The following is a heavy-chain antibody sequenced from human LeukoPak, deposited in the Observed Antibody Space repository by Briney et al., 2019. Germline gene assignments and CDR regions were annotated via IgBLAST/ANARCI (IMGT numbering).Heavy chain of an antibody. CDR1: GGSISSSSYY. Sequence: SETLSLTCTVSGGSISSSSYYWGWIRQPPGKGLVWIGSIYYSGSTYYNPSLKSRVTISVDTSKNQFSLKLSSVTAADTAVYYCARLGVEMATINDYWGQGTLVTVSS. CDR3: ARLGVEMATINDY. CDR2: IYYSGST. V-gene: IGHV4-39*01. D-gene: IGHD5-24*01. J-gene: IGHJ4*02.